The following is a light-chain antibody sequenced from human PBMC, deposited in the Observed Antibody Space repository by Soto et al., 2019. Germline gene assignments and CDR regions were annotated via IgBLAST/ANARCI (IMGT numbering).Light chain of an antibody. CDR2: DAS. J-gene: IGKJ5*01. Sequence: EIVLTQSPATLSLSRGERATLSCRASQSVSSYLAWYQQKPGQAPRLLIYDASNRATGIPARFSGSGSGTDFTLTIISLEPEDFAVYYCQQRSNWLITFGQGTRLEIK. CDR1: QSVSSY. V-gene: IGKV3-11*01. CDR3: QQRSNWLIT.